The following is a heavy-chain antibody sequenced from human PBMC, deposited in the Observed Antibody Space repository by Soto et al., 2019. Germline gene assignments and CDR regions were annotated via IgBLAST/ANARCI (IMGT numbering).Heavy chain of an antibody. CDR1: GFTFSNYW. D-gene: IGHD3-10*01. Sequence: EVQLVESGGGLVQPGGSLRLSCAVSGFTFSNYWMHWVXQAPGKGLVWVSTISPDGTIPDYTXSVKXRLXISRDNAKSTLFLXXXXXRPEDTAVYYCARFRGDAFDIWGXGTMVTVSS. CDR3: ARFRGDAFDI. J-gene: IGHJ3*02. CDR2: ISPDGTIP. V-gene: IGHV3-74*01.